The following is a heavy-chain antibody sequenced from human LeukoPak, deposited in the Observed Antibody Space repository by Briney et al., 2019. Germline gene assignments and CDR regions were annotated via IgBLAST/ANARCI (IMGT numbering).Heavy chain of an antibody. CDR3: ARDQSISSSWYWDFQH. CDR2: INPNSGGT. CDR1: GYTFTVYY. J-gene: IGHJ1*01. Sequence: ASVNVSCKASGYTFTVYYMHWVPQAPGQGLEWMGWINPNSGGTNYAQKFQGRVTMTRDTSISTAYMELSRLRSDDTAVYYCARDQSISSSWYWDFQHWGQGTLVTVSS. V-gene: IGHV1-2*02. D-gene: IGHD6-13*01.